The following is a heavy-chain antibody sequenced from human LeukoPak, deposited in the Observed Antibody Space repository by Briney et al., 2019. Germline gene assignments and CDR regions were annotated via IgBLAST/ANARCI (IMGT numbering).Heavy chain of an antibody. CDR3: TTDNYVLGVDAFDI. V-gene: IGHV3-15*01. J-gene: IGHJ3*02. CDR1: GFTFSNAW. Sequence: PGGSLRLSCAASGFTFSNAWMSWVRQAPGKGLEWVGRIKSKTDGGTTDYAAPVKGRFTISRDDSKNTLYLQMNSLKTEDTAVYYCTTDNYVLGVDAFDIWGQGTMVTVSS. CDR2: IKSKTDGGTT. D-gene: IGHD2-8*02.